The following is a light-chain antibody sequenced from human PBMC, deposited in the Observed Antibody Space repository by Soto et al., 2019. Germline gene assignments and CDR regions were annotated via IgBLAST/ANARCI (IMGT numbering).Light chain of an antibody. V-gene: IGKV3-15*01. CDR2: GAS. J-gene: IGKJ4*01. CDR3: QQYNSWPPLT. CDR1: QSVSNS. Sequence: EIVMTQSPATLSVSPGERATLSCRAGQSVSNSVAWYQQKPGQAPRLLIYGASTRATGIPARFSGSGSGTEFTLTISRLQSEDFAVYYCQQYNSWPPLTFGGGTKVEIK.